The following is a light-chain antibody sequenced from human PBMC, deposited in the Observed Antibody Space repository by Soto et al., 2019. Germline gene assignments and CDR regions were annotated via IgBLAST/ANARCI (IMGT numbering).Light chain of an antibody. CDR1: SNDIGAFDY. V-gene: IGLV2-14*01. CDR3: SSYTTNNAHV. J-gene: IGLJ2*01. CDR2: EVF. Sequence: QSVLTQPASVSASPGQSISISCTGTSNDIGAFDYVSWYQQHPGKAPKLIIFEVFNRPSGVSTRFSGSKSGSTASLTISGLQAEDEADYFCSSYTTNNAHVFGGGTKVT.